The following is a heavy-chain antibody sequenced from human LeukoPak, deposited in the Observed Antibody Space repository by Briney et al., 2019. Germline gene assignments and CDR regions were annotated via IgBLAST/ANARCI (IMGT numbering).Heavy chain of an antibody. CDR3: AKPSYGSGSYLEGWFDP. Sequence: GGSLRLSCAVSGFTFSNYWMSWVRQAPGKGLEWVSAISGSGGSTYYADSVKGRFTISRDNSKNTLYLQMNSLRAEDTAVYYCAKPSYGSGSYLEGWFDPWGQGTLVTVSS. J-gene: IGHJ5*02. CDR2: ISGSGGST. D-gene: IGHD3-10*01. V-gene: IGHV3-23*01. CDR1: GFTFSNYW.